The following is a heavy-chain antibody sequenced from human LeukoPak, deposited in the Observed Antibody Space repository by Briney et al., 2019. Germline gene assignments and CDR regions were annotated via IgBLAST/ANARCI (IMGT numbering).Heavy chain of an antibody. V-gene: IGHV4-34*01. J-gene: IGHJ5*02. CDR2: INHSGST. CDR1: GGSFSGYY. CDR3: ASFIAAAGPVAWFDP. D-gene: IGHD6-13*01. Sequence: SETLSLTCAVYGGSFSGYYWSWIRQPPGKGLEWIGEINHSGSTNYNPSLKSRVTISVDTSKNQFSLKLSSVTAADTAVYYCASFIAAAGPVAWFDPWGQGTLVTVPS.